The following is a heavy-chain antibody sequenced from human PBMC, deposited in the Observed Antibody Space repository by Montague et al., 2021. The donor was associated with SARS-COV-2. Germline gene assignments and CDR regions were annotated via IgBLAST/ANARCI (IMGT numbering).Heavy chain of an antibody. CDR3: ARHLAVSGPAAVSDY. CDR1: GDSISSGYFY. CDR2: IHNSGST. V-gene: IGHV4-39*01. Sequence: SDTLSLTCTVSGDSISSGYFYWGWIRQPPGKGLEWVGTIHNSGSTYYNPSLKSRVTISVDTSRNQFSLKLSSVTAADTAIYYCARHLAVSGPAAVSDYWGQGTLVTVSS. J-gene: IGHJ4*02. D-gene: IGHD2-2*01.